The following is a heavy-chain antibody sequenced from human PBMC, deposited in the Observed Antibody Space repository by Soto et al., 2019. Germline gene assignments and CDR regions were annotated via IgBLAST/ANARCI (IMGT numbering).Heavy chain of an antibody. CDR1: GFTFSSYN. J-gene: IGHJ6*03. D-gene: IGHD4-17*01. CDR2: LSSSSSYI. CDR3: AGGGIMYGDYRSMDV. V-gene: IGHV3-21*01. Sequence: EVQLVESGGGLVKPGGSLRLSCAASGFTFSSYNMNWVRQAPGKGLEWVSSLSSSSSYIYYADSVKGRFTISRDNAKESLYLQMNSLRAEDTAVYYCAGGGIMYGDYRSMDVWGKGTTFTVSS.